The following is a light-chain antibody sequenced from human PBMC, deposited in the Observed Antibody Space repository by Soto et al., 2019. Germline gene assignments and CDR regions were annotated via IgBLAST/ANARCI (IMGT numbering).Light chain of an antibody. CDR2: EVS. Sequence: QSALTRPASVSGSPGQSITISCTGTSNDVGGYNHVSWYQQHPGKAPKLIIYEVSYRPSGVSNRFSGSKSGNTASLTISGLQAEDEADYYCNSYRSSDSVVFGGGTKLTVL. CDR1: SNDVGGYNH. V-gene: IGLV2-14*01. J-gene: IGLJ2*01. CDR3: NSYRSSDSVV.